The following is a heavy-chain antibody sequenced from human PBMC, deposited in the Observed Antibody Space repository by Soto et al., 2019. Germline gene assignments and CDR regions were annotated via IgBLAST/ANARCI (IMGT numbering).Heavy chain of an antibody. Sequence: QVQLVQSGAEVKKPGSSVKVSCKASGGTFSSYTISWVRQAPGQGLEWMGGIIPIFGTANYAQKFQGRVTITADESTSTAYMELSSLRSEDTAVYYCARAHSYYYDSSGYYFGYWGQGTLVTVSS. CDR2: IIPIFGTA. CDR3: ARAHSYYYDSSGYYFGY. J-gene: IGHJ4*02. V-gene: IGHV1-69*01. D-gene: IGHD3-22*01. CDR1: GGTFSSYT.